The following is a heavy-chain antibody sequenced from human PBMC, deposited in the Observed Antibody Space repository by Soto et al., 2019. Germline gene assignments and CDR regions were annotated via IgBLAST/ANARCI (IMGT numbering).Heavy chain of an antibody. CDR2: INPDSGGT. Sequence: ASVKVSCKASGYAFTGYYIHWVRLAPGQGLEWMGWINPDSGGTNYAQKFQGRGTMTRDTSVTTAYLELSSLRSDDTAVYYCARELRGYYVSGSYLPRGHWFDPWGQGTLVTVSS. D-gene: IGHD3-10*01. CDR1: GYAFTGYY. CDR3: ARELRGYYVSGSYLPRGHWFDP. J-gene: IGHJ5*02. V-gene: IGHV1-2*02.